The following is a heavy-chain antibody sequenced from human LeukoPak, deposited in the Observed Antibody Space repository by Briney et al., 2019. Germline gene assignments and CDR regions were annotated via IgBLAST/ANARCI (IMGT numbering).Heavy chain of an antibody. V-gene: IGHV3-53*01. CDR2: LYSDGNT. J-gene: IGHJ4*02. CDR1: GFTVITND. Sequence: GSLRLSCAASGFTVITNDMTWVRQAPGKGPEWGSVLYSDGNTKYADSVQGRFTISRDNSKNTLYLEMNSLSPDDTAAYYCARGVEPLAANTLAYWGQGTLVTVSS. CDR3: ARGVEPLAANTLAY. D-gene: IGHD1-14*01.